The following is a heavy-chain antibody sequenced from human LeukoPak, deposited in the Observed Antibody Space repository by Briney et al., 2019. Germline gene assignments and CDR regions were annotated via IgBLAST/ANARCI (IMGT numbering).Heavy chain of an antibody. CDR1: GGSISSSSYY. CDR2: IYYSGST. D-gene: IGHD3-22*01. V-gene: IGHV4-39*01. CDR3: ARLSIGVTMIVVAQDNAFDI. Sequence: PSETLSLTCTVSGGSISSSSYYWGWIRQPPGKGLEWIGSIYYSGSTYYNPSLKSRVTISVDTSKNQFSLKLGPVTAADTAVYYCARLSIGVTMIVVAQDNAFDIWGQGTMVTVSS. J-gene: IGHJ3*02.